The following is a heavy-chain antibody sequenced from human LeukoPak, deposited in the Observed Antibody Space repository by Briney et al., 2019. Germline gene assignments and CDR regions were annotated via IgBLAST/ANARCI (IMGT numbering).Heavy chain of an antibody. J-gene: IGHJ3*02. D-gene: IGHD2-21*02. Sequence: GGSLRLSCAASGFTFSSYSMNWVRQAPGKGLEWVSSISSSSSYIYYADSVKGRFTISRDNAKNSLYLQMNSLRAEDTAVYYCARLHDFDAFDIWGQGTMVTVSS. CDR3: ARLHDFDAFDI. CDR1: GFTFSSYS. V-gene: IGHV3-21*01. CDR2: ISSSSSYI.